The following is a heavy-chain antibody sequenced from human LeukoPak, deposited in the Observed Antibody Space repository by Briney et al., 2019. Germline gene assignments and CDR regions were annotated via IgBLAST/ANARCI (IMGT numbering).Heavy chain of an antibody. D-gene: IGHD5-12*01. Sequence: GGSLRLSCAASGFTFSSYGMHWVRQAPGKGLEWVAFIWYDGSNKYYADSVKGRFTISRDNSKNTLYLQMNSLRAEDTAVYYCAKDLGYSGYDPLSLWGQGTLVAVSS. J-gene: IGHJ4*02. V-gene: IGHV3-30*02. CDR3: AKDLGYSGYDPLSL. CDR1: GFTFSSYG. CDR2: IWYDGSNK.